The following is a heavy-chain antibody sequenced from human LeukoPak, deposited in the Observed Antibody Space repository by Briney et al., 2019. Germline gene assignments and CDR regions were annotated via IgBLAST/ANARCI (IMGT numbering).Heavy chain of an antibody. CDR1: GYTFTTYY. CDR2: INPSGGST. V-gene: IGHV1-46*01. Sequence: ASVKVSCKASGYTFTTYYVRWVRQAPGQGLEWMGIINPSGGSTSYAQKFQGRVTMTRDTSTSTVYMELSSLRSEDTAVYYCARAGVGATSFVDYWGQGTLVTVSS. CDR3: ARAGVGATSFVDY. D-gene: IGHD1-26*01. J-gene: IGHJ4*02.